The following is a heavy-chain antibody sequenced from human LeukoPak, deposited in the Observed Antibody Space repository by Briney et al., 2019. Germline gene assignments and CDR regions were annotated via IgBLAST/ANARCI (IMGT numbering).Heavy chain of an antibody. CDR2: IYYSGST. D-gene: IGHD3-10*01. J-gene: IGHJ4*02. V-gene: IGHV4-39*07. Sequence: SETLSLTCTVSGGSISSSSYYWGWIRQPPGKGLEWIGSIYYSGSTYYNPSLKSRVTISVDTSKNQFSLKLSSVTAADTAVYYCAGRYGSGSYSFDYWGQGTLVTVSS. CDR1: GGSISSSSYY. CDR3: AGRYGSGSYSFDY.